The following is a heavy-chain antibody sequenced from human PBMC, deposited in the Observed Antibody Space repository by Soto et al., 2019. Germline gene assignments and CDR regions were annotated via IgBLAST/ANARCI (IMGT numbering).Heavy chain of an antibody. J-gene: IGHJ6*02. CDR3: AKARLYYYYGMDV. CDR1: GFSFSSYD. Sequence: EVQLVESGGGLVQTGGSLRLSCEGSGFSFSSYDMHWVRQAAGKRLEWVAAIVADGDTYYSDSVKVRLTISRENTKNSLYLQMNSLRTGDTGVYHCAKARLYYYYGMDVWGQGTMVTVSS. V-gene: IGHV3-13*01. CDR2: IVADGDT.